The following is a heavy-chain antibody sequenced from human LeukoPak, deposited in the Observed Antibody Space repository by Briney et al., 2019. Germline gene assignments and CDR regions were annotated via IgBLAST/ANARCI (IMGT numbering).Heavy chain of an antibody. D-gene: IGHD3-10*01. V-gene: IGHV3-21*01. Sequence: GGSLRLSCAASGFTFNSYSMNWVRQAPGKGLEWVSSISSSSSYIYYADSVKGRFTISRDNAKNSLYLQMNSLRAEDTAVYYCARDTMVRGVISYFDYWGQGTLVTVSS. CDR2: ISSSSSYI. J-gene: IGHJ4*02. CDR1: GFTFNSYS. CDR3: ARDTMVRGVISYFDY.